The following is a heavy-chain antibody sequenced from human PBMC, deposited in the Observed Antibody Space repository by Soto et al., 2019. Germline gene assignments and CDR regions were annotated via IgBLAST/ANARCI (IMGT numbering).Heavy chain of an antibody. V-gene: IGHV1-69*12. CDR3: ATSHYGGNLGGRDFDY. CDR2: IIPIFGTA. D-gene: IGHD4-17*01. Sequence: QVQLVQSGAEVKKPGSSVKVSCKASGGTFSSYAISWVRQAPGQGLEWMGGIIPIFGTANYAQKFQGRVTITADEXTXTAYMELSSLSSEDTAVYYCATSHYGGNLGGRDFDYWGQGTLVTVSS. J-gene: IGHJ4*02. CDR1: GGTFSSYA.